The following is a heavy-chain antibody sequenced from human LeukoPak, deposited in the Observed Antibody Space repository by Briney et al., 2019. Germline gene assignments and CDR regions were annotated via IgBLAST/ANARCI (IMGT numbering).Heavy chain of an antibody. Sequence: SETLSLTCTVSGGSISSYYWSWIRQPAGKGLEWIGRIYTSGSTNYNPPLKSRVSMSVDSSKKQFSLRLSSVTAADTAVYYCARDGSYSIIWFFDYWGQGTLVTVSS. J-gene: IGHJ4*02. CDR1: GGSISSYY. D-gene: IGHD6-13*01. CDR2: IYTSGST. CDR3: ARDGSYSIIWFFDY. V-gene: IGHV4-4*07.